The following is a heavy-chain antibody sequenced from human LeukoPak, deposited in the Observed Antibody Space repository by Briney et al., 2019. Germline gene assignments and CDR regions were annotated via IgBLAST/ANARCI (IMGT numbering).Heavy chain of an antibody. CDR2: ISSSGSTI. V-gene: IGHV3-48*03. J-gene: IGHJ6*04. CDR3: AELDITMIGGV. D-gene: IGHD3-10*02. Sequence: GGSLRLSCAASGFTFSSYEMNWVRQAPGKGLEWVSYISSSGSTIYYADSVKGRFTISRDNAKNSLYLQMNSLRAEDTAVYYCAELDITMIGGVWGKGTTVTISS. CDR1: GFTFSSYE.